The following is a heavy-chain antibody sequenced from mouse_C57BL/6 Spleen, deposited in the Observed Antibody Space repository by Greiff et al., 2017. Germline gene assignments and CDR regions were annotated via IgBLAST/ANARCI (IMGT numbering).Heavy chain of an antibody. J-gene: IGHJ4*01. V-gene: IGHV1-50*01. CDR1: GYTFTSYW. Sequence: QVQLKQPGAELVKPGASVKLSCKASGYTFTSYWMQWVKQRPGQGLEWIGEIDPSDCYTNYNQKFKGKATLTVDTSSSTAYMQLSSLTAEDSAVYYCAKSAQADAMDYWGQGTSVTVSS. CDR2: IDPSDCYT. D-gene: IGHD3-2*02. CDR3: AKSAQADAMDY.